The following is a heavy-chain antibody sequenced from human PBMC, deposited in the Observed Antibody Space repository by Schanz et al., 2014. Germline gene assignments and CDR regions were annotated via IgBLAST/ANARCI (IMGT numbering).Heavy chain of an antibody. Sequence: QVQLVQSGAEVKKPGASVKVSCKVSGYSLNELSMHWVRQAPGRGLEWMGWISVYHGHTNYAEKVHGRVTMTTDTSTSTAYMELRSLISDDTAVYYCVRDAGWAFGDCHGMDVWGQGTSVTVSS. CDR2: ISVYHGHT. J-gene: IGHJ6*02. D-gene: IGHD3-10*01. V-gene: IGHV1-18*01. CDR1: GYSLNELS. CDR3: VRDAGWAFGDCHGMDV.